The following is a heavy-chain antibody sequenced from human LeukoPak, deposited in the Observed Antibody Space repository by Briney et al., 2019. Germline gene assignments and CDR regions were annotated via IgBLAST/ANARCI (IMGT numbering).Heavy chain of an antibody. V-gene: IGHV3-9*01. J-gene: IGHJ4*02. CDR1: GFSFDDHA. CDR3: ARVGGGYSQITIDY. D-gene: IGHD5-18*01. Sequence: GGSLRLSCAASGFSFDDHAMHWVRQAPGKGPEWVSGISWNSAKIGYADSVKGRFTISRDNAKNSLYLQMNSLRAEDTAVYYCARVGGGYSQITIDYWGQGTLVTVSS. CDR2: ISWNSAKI.